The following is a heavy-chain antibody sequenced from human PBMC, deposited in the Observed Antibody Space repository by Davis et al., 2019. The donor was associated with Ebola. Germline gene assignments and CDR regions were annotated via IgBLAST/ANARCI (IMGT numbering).Heavy chain of an antibody. D-gene: IGHD3-10*01. J-gene: IGHJ6*02. V-gene: IGHV3-23*01. CDR3: AREGGRVQGGMDV. CDR2: VSAGGGST. CDR1: GLTSSRYA. Sequence: GGSLSLSCAASGLTSSRYAMRLVRQAPGKGLEWVSGVSAGGGSTDSADSVKGRFTISRDNAKNSLYLQMNSLRAEDTAVYYCAREGGRVQGGMDVWGQGTTVTVSS.